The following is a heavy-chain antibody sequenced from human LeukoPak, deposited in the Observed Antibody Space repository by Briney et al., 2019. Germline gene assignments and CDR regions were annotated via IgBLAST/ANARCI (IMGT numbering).Heavy chain of an antibody. CDR2: ISSGSRYI. J-gene: IGHJ5*02. CDR3: AKRSGGNCYQSDDH. D-gene: IGHD2-15*01. Sequence: GGSLRLSCAASGFTFSAYSMNWVRQAPGKGLEWVSSISSGSRYIYYADSVKGRFAISRDNAKDSLYLQMNSLRAEDTAVYYCAKRSGGNCYQSDDHWGQGTLVTVSP. CDR1: GFTFSAYS. V-gene: IGHV3-21*01.